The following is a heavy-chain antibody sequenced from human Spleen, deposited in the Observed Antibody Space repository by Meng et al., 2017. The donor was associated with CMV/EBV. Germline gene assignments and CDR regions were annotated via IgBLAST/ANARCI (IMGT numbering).Heavy chain of an antibody. D-gene: IGHD3-3*01. J-gene: IGHJ6*02. Sequence: GGSLRLSCAASGFTFNTYWMSWVRQAPGKGLEWVANIKEDGSEKDFLDSVKGRFTISRDNAKNSLYLQMNSLRAEDTAVYYCARDLNYDFWSGYPLNYYYYGMDVWGQGTTVTVSS. CDR1: GFTFNTYW. CDR2: IKEDGSEK. CDR3: ARDLNYDFWSGYPLNYYYYGMDV. V-gene: IGHV3-7*01.